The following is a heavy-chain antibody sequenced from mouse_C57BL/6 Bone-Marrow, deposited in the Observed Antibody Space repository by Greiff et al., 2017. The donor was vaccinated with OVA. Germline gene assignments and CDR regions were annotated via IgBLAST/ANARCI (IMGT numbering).Heavy chain of an antibody. J-gene: IGHJ2*01. CDR3: ARKPPSTMIFDY. CDR1: GYAFSSSW. Sequence: VQRVESGPELVKPGASVKISCKASGYAFSSSWMNWVKQRPGKGLEWIGRIYPGDGDTNYNVKFKGKATLTADKSSSTAYMQLSSLTSEDSAVYFCARKPPSTMIFDYWGQGTTLTVSS. CDR2: IYPGDGDT. D-gene: IGHD2-4*01. V-gene: IGHV1-82*01.